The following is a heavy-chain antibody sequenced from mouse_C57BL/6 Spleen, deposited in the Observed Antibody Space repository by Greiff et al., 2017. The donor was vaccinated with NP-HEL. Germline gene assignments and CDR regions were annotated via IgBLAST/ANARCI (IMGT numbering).Heavy chain of an antibody. CDR2: IYPGDGDT. CDR1: GYAFSSYW. D-gene: IGHD1-1*01. V-gene: IGHV1-80*01. Sequence: QVQLQQSGAELVKPGASVKISCKASGYAFSSYWMNWVKQRPGKGLEWIGQIYPGDGDTNYNGKFKGKATLTADKSSSTAYMQLSSLTSEDSAVYFWARYATVVANYFDYWGQGTTLTVSS. J-gene: IGHJ2*01. CDR3: ARYATVVANYFDY.